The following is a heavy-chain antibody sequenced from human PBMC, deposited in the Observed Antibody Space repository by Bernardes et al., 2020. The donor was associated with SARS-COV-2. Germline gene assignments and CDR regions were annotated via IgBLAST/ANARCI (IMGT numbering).Heavy chain of an antibody. D-gene: IGHD2-2*01. CDR3: ARGGGDSSTSWGDWFDP. CDR2: IKQAGSEK. V-gene: IGHV3-7*05. Sequence: VGSLSLSCAASGFTFGSYWMSWVRQAPGQGLEWVANIKQAGSEKYYVDSVKGRFTISRDNAKNSLYLQMNSLRAEDTAVYYCARGGGDSSTSWGDWFDPWGQGTMVTVSS. CDR1: GFTFGSYW. J-gene: IGHJ5*01.